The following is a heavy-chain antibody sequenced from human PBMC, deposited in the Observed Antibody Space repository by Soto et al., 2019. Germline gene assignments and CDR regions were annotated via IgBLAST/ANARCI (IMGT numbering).Heavy chain of an antibody. Sequence: EVLLVESGGGLVQPGGSLRLSCASSGFSFSAFSMNWVRQAPGKGLEWVSYISSSSNTIYYADSVKGRFTISRDNAQNTLYLQMNSLRDEDTAVYYCAREGGRHCSPTRCYNAFDIWGQGTMATVSS. D-gene: IGHD2-2*02. CDR3: AREGGRHCSPTRCYNAFDI. J-gene: IGHJ3*02. CDR1: GFSFSAFS. V-gene: IGHV3-48*02. CDR2: ISSSSNTI.